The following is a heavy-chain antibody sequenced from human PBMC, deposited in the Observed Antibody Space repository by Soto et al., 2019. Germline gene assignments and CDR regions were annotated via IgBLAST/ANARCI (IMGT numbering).Heavy chain of an antibody. CDR1: GFTFSNAW. D-gene: IGHD3-3*01. Sequence: GGSLRLSCAASGFTFSNAWMSWVRQAPGKGLEWVGRIKSKTDGGTTDYAAPVKGRFTISRDDSKNTLYLQMNSLKTEDTAVYYCTTDREGFLAPRQYYYYYMDVWGKGTTVTVSS. CDR2: IKSKTDGGTT. J-gene: IGHJ6*03. CDR3: TTDREGFLAPRQYYYYYMDV. V-gene: IGHV3-15*01.